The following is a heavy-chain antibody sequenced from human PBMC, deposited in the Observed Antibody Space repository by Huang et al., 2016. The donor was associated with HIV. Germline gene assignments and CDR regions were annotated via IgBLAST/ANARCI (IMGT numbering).Heavy chain of an antibody. CDR1: VFTFSNFC. CDR2: IRDDGSKK. D-gene: IGHD1-26*01. V-gene: IGHV3-30*02. J-gene: IGHJ6*03. Sequence: QEHLVESGGGVVQPGWSVRIAFESSVFTFSNFCMHWVRQAPGKGLEWLAFIRDDGSKKYHADSVKGRFSISRDNSKNTLYLQINSLRPEDTGVYFCAREHRTSFYYFMDVWGKGTTVTVSS. CDR3: AREHRTSFYYFMDV.